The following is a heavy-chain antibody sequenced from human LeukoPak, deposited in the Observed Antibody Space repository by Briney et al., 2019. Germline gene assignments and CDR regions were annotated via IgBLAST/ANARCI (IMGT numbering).Heavy chain of an antibody. V-gene: IGHV1-3*01. CDR3: SCYIAVAGTELELDY. J-gene: IGHJ4*02. CDR1: GYTFTSYA. CDR2: TTAGNGNT. D-gene: IGHD6-19*01. Sequence: GASVKVSCKASGYTFTSYAMHWVRQAPAQGLEWMGWTTAGNGNTKYSQTFQGRVTITRDTSASTAYMDLSSLRSEDTAVYYCSCYIAVAGTELELDYWGQGTLVTVSS.